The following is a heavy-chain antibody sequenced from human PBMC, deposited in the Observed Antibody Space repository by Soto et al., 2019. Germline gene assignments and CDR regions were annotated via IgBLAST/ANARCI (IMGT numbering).Heavy chain of an antibody. CDR3: ARGRSGRDFWSGYSDLTHYFDY. Sequence: SETLSLTCTVSGGSISSYYWSWIRQSAGKGLEWIGRIYNGGNTQYNPSLKSRVTMSADTSKNQFSLRLNSVTAADTAVYYCARGRSGRDFWSGYSDLTHYFDYWGQGTLVTVSS. V-gene: IGHV4-4*07. J-gene: IGHJ4*02. D-gene: IGHD3-3*01. CDR2: IYNGGNT. CDR1: GGSISSYY.